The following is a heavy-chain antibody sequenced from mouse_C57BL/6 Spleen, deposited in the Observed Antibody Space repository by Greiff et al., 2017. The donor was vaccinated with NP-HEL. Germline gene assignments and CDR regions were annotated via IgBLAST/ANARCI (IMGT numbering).Heavy chain of an antibody. CDR2: IYPGAGDT. V-gene: IGHV1-82*01. J-gene: IGHJ4*01. Sequence: QVQLKQSGPELVKPGASVKISCKASGYAFSSSWMNWVKQRPGKGLEWIGRIYPGAGDTNYNGKFKGKATLTADKSSSPAYMQLSSLTSDDSAVYFCARSYYYAMYYWGQGTSVTVSS. CDR3: ARSYYYAMYY. CDR1: GYAFSSSW.